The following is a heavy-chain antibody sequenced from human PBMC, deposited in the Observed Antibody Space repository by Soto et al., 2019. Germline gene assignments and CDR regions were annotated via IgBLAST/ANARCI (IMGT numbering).Heavy chain of an antibody. CDR1: GGSFSCYY. CDR3: ARGVYDFWSEVWLGGYYYGMDV. J-gene: IGHJ6*02. D-gene: IGHD3-3*01. CDR2: INHSGST. V-gene: IGHV4-34*01. Sequence: SETLSLTCAVYGGSFSCYYWSWIRQPPGKGLEWIGEINHSGSTNYNPSLKSRVTISVDTSKNQFSLKLSSVTAADTAVYYCARGVYDFWSEVWLGGYYYGMDVWGQGTTVTVSS.